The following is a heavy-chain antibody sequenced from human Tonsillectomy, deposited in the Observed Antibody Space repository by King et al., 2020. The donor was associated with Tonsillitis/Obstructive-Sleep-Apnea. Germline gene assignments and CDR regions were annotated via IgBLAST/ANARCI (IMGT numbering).Heavy chain of an antibody. CDR1: GGSFSDYY. CDR2: ISHRGIT. CDR3: ARGGSSSSLYYSYMDV. Sequence: VQLQQWGAGLLKPSETLSLTCAVYGGSFSDYYWSWIRQPPGKGLEWIGEISHRGITNYNPSLKSRVTISVDTSKNQFSLKLSSMTAADTAVYYCARGGSSSSLYYSYMDVWGKGTTVTVSS. D-gene: IGHD6-13*01. V-gene: IGHV4-34*01. J-gene: IGHJ6*03.